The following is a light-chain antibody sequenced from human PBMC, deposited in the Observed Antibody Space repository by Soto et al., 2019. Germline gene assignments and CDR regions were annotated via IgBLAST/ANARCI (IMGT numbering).Light chain of an antibody. V-gene: IGLV2-14*01. CDR3: SSYTSNITL. CDR1: SSDVGGYNY. CDR2: EVT. Sequence: QSVLTQPASVSGSPGQSITISCTGTSSDVGGYNYVSWYQQHPGKAPKLMIYEVTNRPSGVSNRFSGSKSGNTASLTISGLQAEDEADYYCSSYTSNITLFGGGTKLTVL. J-gene: IGLJ2*01.